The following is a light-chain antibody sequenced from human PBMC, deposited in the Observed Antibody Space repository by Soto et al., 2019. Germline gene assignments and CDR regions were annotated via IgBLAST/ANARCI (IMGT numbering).Light chain of an antibody. J-gene: IGKJ1*01. CDR3: QHCNFWPLS. CDR1: QSVSSSY. CDR2: DAS. Sequence: EIVLTQSPATLSLSPGERATLSCGASQSVSSSYLAWYQQKPGLAPRLLIYDASSRATGIPARFSGRGSGTEFTLTISGLQSEDVAIYFCQHCNFWPLSFGQGTQVDIK. V-gene: IGKV3D-20*01.